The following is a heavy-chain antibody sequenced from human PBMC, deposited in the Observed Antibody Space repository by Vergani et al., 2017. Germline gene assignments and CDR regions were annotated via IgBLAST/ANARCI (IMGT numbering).Heavy chain of an antibody. Sequence: QEKLEEEGGGGGKGGGSLRLSCATSGFTLSNYDMQWIRQGPGKGLEFVAFIQFDGSNQYYADSVKGRFTLSRDFSKNTLYLQMNSLRTDDTATYYCAKHFRGWGIDYWGQGTQVIVSS. CDR1: GFTLSNYD. CDR2: IQFDGSNQ. D-gene: IGHD3-16*01. J-gene: IGHJ4*02. V-gene: IGHV3-30*02. CDR3: AKHFRGWGIDY.